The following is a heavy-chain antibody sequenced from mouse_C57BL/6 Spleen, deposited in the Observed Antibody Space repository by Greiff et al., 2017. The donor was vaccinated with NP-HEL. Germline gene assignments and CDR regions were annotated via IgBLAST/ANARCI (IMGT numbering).Heavy chain of an antibody. Sequence: VQLQGSGAELLRPGTSVKLSCKAFGYAFPNYWLEWVKQRPGQGLEWIGVINPGSGGTNYNEKFKGKATLTADKSSSTAYMQLSSLTSEDSAVYFCARWGAMDYWGQGTSVTVSS. V-gene: IGHV1-54*01. CDR1: GYAFPNYW. J-gene: IGHJ4*01. CDR2: INPGSGGT. CDR3: ARWGAMDY.